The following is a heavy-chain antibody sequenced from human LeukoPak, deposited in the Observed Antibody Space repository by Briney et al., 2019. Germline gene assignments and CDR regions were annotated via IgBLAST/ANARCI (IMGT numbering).Heavy chain of an antibody. Sequence: GRSLRLSCAASGFTFSDYGMHWVRQAPGKGLEWVAVIWYDGSNKYYADSVKGRSTVSRDNSKNTLDLQMSSLRAEDTAVYYCAREQYGSDDALDIWGQGTLVTVSS. J-gene: IGHJ3*02. D-gene: IGHD3-10*01. CDR2: IWYDGSNK. CDR1: GFTFSDYG. CDR3: AREQYGSDDALDI. V-gene: IGHV3-33*01.